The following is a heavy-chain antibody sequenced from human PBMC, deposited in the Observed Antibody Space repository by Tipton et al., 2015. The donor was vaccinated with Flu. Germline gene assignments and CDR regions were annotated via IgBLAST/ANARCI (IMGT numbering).Heavy chain of an antibody. CDR2: ISGSGGST. Sequence: SLRLSCAASGFTFSSYAMSWVRQAPGKGLEWVSAISGSGGSTYYADSVKGRFTISRDNSKNTLYLQMNSLRAEDTAVYYCAKDHSGSGSFDYWGQGTLVTVSS. J-gene: IGHJ4*02. CDR3: AKDHSGSGSFDY. V-gene: IGHV3-23*01. CDR1: GFTFSSYA. D-gene: IGHD3-10*01.